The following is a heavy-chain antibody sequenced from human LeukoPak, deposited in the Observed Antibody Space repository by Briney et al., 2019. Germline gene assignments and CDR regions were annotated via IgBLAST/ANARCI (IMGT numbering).Heavy chain of an antibody. J-gene: IGHJ6*01. CDR3: ASYLTSSPSGMDV. CDR1: GFTFTRYG. CDR2: ISTDGGST. Sequence: GGSLRLSCAASGFTFTRYGMHWLRQAPGKGLVWVSRISTDGGSTSYADSVKGRFTISRDNGKNTLYLQMNSLRAEDTAVYYCASYLTSSPSGMDVWAQGTTVSVFS. D-gene: IGHD2/OR15-2a*01. V-gene: IGHV3-74*01.